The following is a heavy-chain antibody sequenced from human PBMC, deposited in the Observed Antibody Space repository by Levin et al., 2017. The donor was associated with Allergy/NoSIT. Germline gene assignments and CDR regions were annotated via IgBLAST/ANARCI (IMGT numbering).Heavy chain of an antibody. D-gene: IGHD2-15*01. CDR1: GFSFSDYW. CDR3: ARRDADYSSLMLDF. CDR2: IYPSDSDT. Sequence: HGESLKISCKTSGFSFSDYWIAWVRQMPGKGLEWMGIIYPSDSDTRYSPSLQGQVTISADKSITTAYLQWSDLKASDTAIYYCARRDADYSSLMLDFWGQGTQVTVSS. J-gene: IGHJ4*02. V-gene: IGHV5-51*01.